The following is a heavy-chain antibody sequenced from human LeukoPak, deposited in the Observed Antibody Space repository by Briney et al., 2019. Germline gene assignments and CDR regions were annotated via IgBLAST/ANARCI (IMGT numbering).Heavy chain of an antibody. CDR2: INHSGST. D-gene: IGHD5-18*01. V-gene: IGHV4-34*01. CDR1: GGSFSGYY. J-gene: IGHJ4*02. CDR3: AREDTAMVSFDY. Sequence: SETLSLTCAVYGGSFSGYYWSWIRQPPGKGLEWIGEINHSGSTNYNPSLKSRVTISVDTSKNQFSLKLSSVTAADTAVYYCAREDTAMVSFDYWGQGTPVTVSS.